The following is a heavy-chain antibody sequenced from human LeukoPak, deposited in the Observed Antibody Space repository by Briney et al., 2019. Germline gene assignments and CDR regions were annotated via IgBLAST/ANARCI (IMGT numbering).Heavy chain of an antibody. D-gene: IGHD4/OR15-4a*01. Sequence: GGSLRLSCAASGFTFSSYWMSWVRQAPGKGLEFVSGIRSTGDSTYYANSAKGRFTISRDNSKNTLYLQMVSLRAEDMAVYCARVRLRLGAYMDVWGKGTTVTVSS. CDR1: GFTFSSYW. V-gene: IGHV3-64*01. CDR2: IRSTGDST. J-gene: IGHJ6*03. CDR3: ARVRLRLGAYMDV.